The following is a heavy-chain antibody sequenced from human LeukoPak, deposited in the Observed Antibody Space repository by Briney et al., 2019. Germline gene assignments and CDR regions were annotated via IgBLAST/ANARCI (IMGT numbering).Heavy chain of an antibody. Sequence: GGSLRLSCAASGFTFSNYAMNWVRQAPGKGLEWVSVISGSGGSTYYADSVKGRFTISRDNSENTLYLQMNSLRAEDTAVYYCAKTYCSTTSCYIEDAFDIWGQGTVVTVSS. J-gene: IGHJ3*02. CDR3: AKTYCSTTSCYIEDAFDI. D-gene: IGHD2-2*02. V-gene: IGHV3-23*01. CDR1: GFTFSNYA. CDR2: ISGSGGST.